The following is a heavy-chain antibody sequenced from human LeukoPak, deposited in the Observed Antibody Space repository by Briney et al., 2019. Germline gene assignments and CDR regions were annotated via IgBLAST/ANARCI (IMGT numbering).Heavy chain of an antibody. D-gene: IGHD6-19*01. CDR1: GFTFSKYW. CDR3: ATKQWLAPPPDS. V-gene: IGHV3-74*01. CDR2: INTDGTVT. Sequence: GGSLTLSCAASGFTFSKYWMLWVRHAPGKGLESVSRINTDGTVTTYADSVKGRFTVSRDNADNTMFLKMNSVRDEDTAVYYCATKQWLAPPPDSWGQGTPVTVSS. J-gene: IGHJ4*02.